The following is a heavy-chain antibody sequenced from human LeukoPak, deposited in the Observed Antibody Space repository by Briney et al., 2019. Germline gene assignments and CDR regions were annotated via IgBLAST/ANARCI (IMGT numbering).Heavy chain of an antibody. Sequence: GESLRLSCAASGFTVSDNYMGWVRQAPGKGLEWVSIIHSGGNTYYSDSVKGRFTISRDTSKNTLFLQMNSLRAEDTAVYYCARGYCPSSDCYEGRNLFDPWGQGTLVTVSS. CDR3: ARGYCPSSDCYEGRNLFDP. CDR2: IHSGGNT. J-gene: IGHJ5*02. V-gene: IGHV3-53*01. D-gene: IGHD2-2*01. CDR1: GFTVSDNY.